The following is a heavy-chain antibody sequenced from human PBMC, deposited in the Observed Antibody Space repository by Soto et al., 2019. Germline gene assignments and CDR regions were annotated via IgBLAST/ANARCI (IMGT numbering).Heavy chain of an antibody. CDR1: GGTFSSYA. CDR2: IIPIFGTA. J-gene: IGHJ4*02. V-gene: IGHV1-69*01. Sequence: QVQLVQSGAEVKKPGSSVKVSCKASGGTFSSYAISWVRQAPGQGLEWMGGIIPIFGTANYAQKFQGRVTNTADESPSTAYMELSSLRSEDTAVYYCARDFNGYCSGGSCYRTRSLDYWGQGTLVTVSS. CDR3: ARDFNGYCSGGSCYRTRSLDY. D-gene: IGHD2-15*01.